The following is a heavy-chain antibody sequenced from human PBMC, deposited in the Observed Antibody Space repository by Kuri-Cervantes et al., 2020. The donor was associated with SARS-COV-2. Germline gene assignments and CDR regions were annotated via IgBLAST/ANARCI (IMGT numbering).Heavy chain of an antibody. D-gene: IGHD1-26*01. Sequence: GGSLRLSCAASGFTFSAYAIHWVRQAPGKGLEWVAIISYDGSNKYYADSVKGRFTISRDNSKNTVYLQMNSLRAEDTAVYYCASGLLIVVDYRGQGTLVTVSS. CDR3: ASGLLIVVDY. CDR1: GFTFSAYA. J-gene: IGHJ4*02. V-gene: IGHV3-30-3*01. CDR2: ISYDGSNK.